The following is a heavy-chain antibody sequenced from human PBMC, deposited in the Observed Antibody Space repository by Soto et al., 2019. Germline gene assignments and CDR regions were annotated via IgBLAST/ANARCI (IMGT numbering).Heavy chain of an antibody. D-gene: IGHD3-22*01. Sequence: GGSLRLSCAAPGSTFSSYTFHWVRQVPGKGLEWVSCITGSGDLTHYAESVQGRFTISRDQSRNMLYLQMKSLRVEDTAVYYCARDRIPVILVVLTDQPSAFDLWGPGTRVTVSS. CDR1: GSTFSSYT. CDR2: ITGSGDLT. J-gene: IGHJ4*02. V-gene: IGHV3-23*01. CDR3: ARDRIPVILVVLTDQPSAFDL.